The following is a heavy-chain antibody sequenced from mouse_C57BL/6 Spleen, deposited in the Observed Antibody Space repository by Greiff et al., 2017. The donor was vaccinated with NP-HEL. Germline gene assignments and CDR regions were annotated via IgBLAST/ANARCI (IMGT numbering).Heavy chain of an antibody. CDR3: AREGRGYDMDY. CDR1: GFTFSDYG. Sequence: EVKLVESGGGLVKPGGSLKLSCAASGFTFSDYGMHWVRQAPEKGLEWVAYISSGSSTIYYADTVKGRFTISRDNAKNTLFLQMTSLGSEDTAMYYCAREGRGYDMDYWGQGTSVTVSS. D-gene: IGHD3-3*01. J-gene: IGHJ4*01. CDR2: ISSGSSTI. V-gene: IGHV5-17*01.